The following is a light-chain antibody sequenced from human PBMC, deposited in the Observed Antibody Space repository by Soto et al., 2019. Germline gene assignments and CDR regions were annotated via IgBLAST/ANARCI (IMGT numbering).Light chain of an antibody. V-gene: IGKV1-9*01. CDR2: AAS. J-gene: IGKJ4*01. CDR1: QGISSY. Sequence: DIQLTQSPSFLSASVGDRVTITCRASQGISSYLAWYQQKPGKAPKLLIYAASTLQSGVQSRFSGNVSGTEFNLTISSLHPEDFATYYGQQLKSYPRTFGGGTKVEIK. CDR3: QQLKSYPRT.